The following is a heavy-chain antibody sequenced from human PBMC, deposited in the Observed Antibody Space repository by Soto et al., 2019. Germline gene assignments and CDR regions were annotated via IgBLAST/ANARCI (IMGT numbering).Heavy chain of an antibody. Sequence: GGSLRLSCAASGFTFSSYAMHWVRQAPGKGLEWVAVISYDGSNKYYADSVKGRFTISRDNSKNTLYLQMNSLRAEDTAVYYCARDRMKREDWSGYFGGASWFDPWGQGTLVTVSS. D-gene: IGHD3-3*01. J-gene: IGHJ5*02. V-gene: IGHV3-30-3*01. CDR1: GFTFSSYA. CDR3: ARDRMKREDWSGYFGGASWFDP. CDR2: ISYDGSNK.